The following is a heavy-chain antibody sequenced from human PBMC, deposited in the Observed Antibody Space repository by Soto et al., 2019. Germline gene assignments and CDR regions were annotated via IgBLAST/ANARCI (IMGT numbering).Heavy chain of an antibody. D-gene: IGHD3-3*01. CDR3: AKKLEGGRGMDV. CDR2: ISYDEYNK. Sequence: GGSLRLSCAASGFIFSSYGMHWVRQAPGKGLEWVTFISYDEYNKYYADSVKGRFTVSRDNSKDTLHLQMNSPTTDDTAIYYCAKKLEGGRGMDVWGQGTSVTVSS. V-gene: IGHV3-30*18. CDR1: GFIFSSYG. J-gene: IGHJ6*02.